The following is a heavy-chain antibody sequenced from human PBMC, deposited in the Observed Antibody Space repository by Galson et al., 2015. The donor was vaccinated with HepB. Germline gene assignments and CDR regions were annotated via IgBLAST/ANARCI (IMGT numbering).Heavy chain of an antibody. CDR3: ARDRNIVVQPPAVLWQQLPAVGYFDH. Sequence: SLTCTVSGDSISNSDYYWGWIRQPPGKGLEWIGSVYYTGSTYYNPSLASRVTISVDTSKSEVSLKLYSVTAADTAMYFCARDRNIVVQPPAVLWQQLPAVGYFDHWGQGTLVTVSS. J-gene: IGHJ4*02. V-gene: IGHV4-39*07. CDR2: VYYTGST. CDR1: GDSISNSDYY. D-gene: IGHD2-2*01.